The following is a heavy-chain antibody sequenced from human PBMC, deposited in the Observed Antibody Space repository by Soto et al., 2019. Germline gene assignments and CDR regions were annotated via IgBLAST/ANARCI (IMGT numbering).Heavy chain of an antibody. CDR1: GYSISSSNW. Sequence: SETLSLTCAVSGYSISSSNWWGWIRQPPGKGLEWIGYIYYSGTTYYNPSLKSRVTMSVDTPKNQFSLKLTSVTAVDTAVYYCARDKITGLFDYWGQGTLVTVSS. V-gene: IGHV4-28*03. J-gene: IGHJ4*02. CDR2: IYYSGTT. D-gene: IGHD2-8*02. CDR3: ARDKITGLFDY.